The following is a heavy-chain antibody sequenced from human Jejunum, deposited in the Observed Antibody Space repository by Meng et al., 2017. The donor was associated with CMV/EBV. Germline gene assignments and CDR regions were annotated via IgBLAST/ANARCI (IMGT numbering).Heavy chain of an antibody. V-gene: IGHV3-21*06. D-gene: IGHD2-2*01. Sequence: MNWVGQAPGKGLEWVSSVSSGSGYIYYADAVKGRFTISRDNAKNSLYLQMNSLRAEDTAMYFCARDMCTTTSCYGRLNYYYYAMDVWGQGTTVTVSS. J-gene: IGHJ6*02. CDR3: ARDMCTTTSCYGRLNYYYYAMDV. CDR2: VSSGSGYI.